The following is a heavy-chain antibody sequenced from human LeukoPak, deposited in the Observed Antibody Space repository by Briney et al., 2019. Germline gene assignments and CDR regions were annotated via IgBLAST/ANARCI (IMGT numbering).Heavy chain of an antibody. Sequence: GGSLRLSCAASGFTFSHYWMSWVRQAPGKGLEWVAYIKKTGSETYYVDSVKGRFTITRDNTRNSLFLQMYNLGVEDTAVYFCAREDGYCSGGDCYSYFDSWGQGTLVTVSS. J-gene: IGHJ4*02. V-gene: IGHV3-7*01. CDR2: IKKTGSET. CDR3: AREDGYCSGGDCYSYFDS. D-gene: IGHD2-15*01. CDR1: GFTFSHYW.